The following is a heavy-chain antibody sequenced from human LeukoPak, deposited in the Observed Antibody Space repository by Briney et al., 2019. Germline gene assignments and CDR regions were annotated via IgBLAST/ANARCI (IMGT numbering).Heavy chain of an antibody. CDR3: ARGRDYGDNPYYYYGMDV. CDR2: IIPILGIA. CDR1: GGTFSSYA. V-gene: IGHV1-69*04. J-gene: IGHJ6*02. Sequence: GSPVKVSCKASGGTFSSYAISWVRQAPGQGLEWMGRIIPILGIANYAQKFQGRVTITADKSTSTAYMELSSLRSEDTAVYYCARGRDYGDNPYYYYGMDVWGQGTTVTVSS. D-gene: IGHD4-17*01.